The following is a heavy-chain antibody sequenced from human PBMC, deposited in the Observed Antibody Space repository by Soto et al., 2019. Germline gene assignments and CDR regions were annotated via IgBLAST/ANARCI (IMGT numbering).Heavy chain of an antibody. D-gene: IGHD3-22*01. J-gene: IGHJ4*02. CDR1: GFTFRTYW. V-gene: IGHV3-74*01. Sequence: GGSLRLSCAASGFTFRTYWMHWVRQVPGKGLVWVSRLNTDGSTTTYADSVKGRFTISRDNAKNTLYLQMNSLRVEDTAVYYCARDREYYYDSSGFTFFQFWGRGTLVTVSS. CDR3: ARDREYYYDSSGFTFFQF. CDR2: LNTDGSTT.